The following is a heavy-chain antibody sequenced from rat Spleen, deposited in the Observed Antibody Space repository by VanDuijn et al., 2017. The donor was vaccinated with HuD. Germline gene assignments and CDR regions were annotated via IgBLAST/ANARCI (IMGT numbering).Heavy chain of an antibody. CDR1: GFSFSSFA. D-gene: IGHD1-4*01. Sequence: EVQLVESGGGLVQPGRSLKLSCAASGFSFSSFAMAWVRQAPKKGLEWVATITSGHSSTYYRDSVKGRFTISRDNAKSTLSLQMDSLRSEDTATYYCARRHYGYTDYFDYWGQGVMVTVSS. J-gene: IGHJ2*01. CDR2: ITSGHSST. V-gene: IGHV5-7*01. CDR3: ARRHYGYTDYFDY.